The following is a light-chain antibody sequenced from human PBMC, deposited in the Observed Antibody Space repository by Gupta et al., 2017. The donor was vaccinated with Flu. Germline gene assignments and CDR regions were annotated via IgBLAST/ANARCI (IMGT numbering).Light chain of an antibody. CDR3: QQSYRTPTWT. CDR2: AAS. J-gene: IGKJ1*01. Sequence: PALSASVGDRVTITCRASQSVSRYVNWYQQKPGKAPKLLIYAASSLQSGVPSRFSGSGSGTDFTLSISSLQSEDFATYYCQQSYRTPTWTFGQGTKVEIK. CDR1: QSVSRY. V-gene: IGKV1-39*01.